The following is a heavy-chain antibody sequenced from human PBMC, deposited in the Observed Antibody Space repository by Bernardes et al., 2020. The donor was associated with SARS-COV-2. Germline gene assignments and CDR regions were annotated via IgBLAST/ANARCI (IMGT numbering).Heavy chain of an antibody. CDR1: GYTFTGYF. J-gene: IGHJ4*02. CDR3: ARTRMTISTTGIPVDY. Sequence: ASVKVSCKASGYTFTGYFIHWVRQAPGQRLEWMGWINPNTGGTNYIQKFQGRVTMTRDTSITTAYMELSRLGSDDTAIYYCARTRMTISTTGIPVDYWGQGTLVTVSS. D-gene: IGHD2-21*02. V-gene: IGHV1-2*02. CDR2: INPNTGGT.